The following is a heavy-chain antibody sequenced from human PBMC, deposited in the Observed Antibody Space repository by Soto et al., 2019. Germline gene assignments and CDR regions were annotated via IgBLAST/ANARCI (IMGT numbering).Heavy chain of an antibody. CDR2: ISGGGGDT. J-gene: IGHJ3*02. V-gene: IGHV3-23*01. D-gene: IGHD2-2*01. CDR1: GITFSNYA. Sequence: GGSLRLSCAASGITFSNYAMSWVRQAPGKGLEWVSVISGGGGDTLYADSVKGRFAISRDNSKNTLDLQMNSLRAEDTAVYYCAKVAYCSSISCYDAFDIWGQGTMVTVSS. CDR3: AKVAYCSSISCYDAFDI.